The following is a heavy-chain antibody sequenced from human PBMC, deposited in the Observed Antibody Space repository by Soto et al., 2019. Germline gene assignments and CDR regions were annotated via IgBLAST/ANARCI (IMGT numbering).Heavy chain of an antibody. J-gene: IGHJ6*03. V-gene: IGHV1-18*01. D-gene: IGHD3-10*01. Sequence: ASVKVSCKASGYTFTSYGISWVRRAPGQGLEWMGWISAYNGNTNYAQKLQGRVTMTTDTSTSTAYMELRSLRSDDTAVYYCAREGSNGSGSYWYYYYSYMDVWGKGTTVTVSS. CDR1: GYTFTSYG. CDR3: AREGSNGSGSYWYYYYSYMDV. CDR2: ISAYNGNT.